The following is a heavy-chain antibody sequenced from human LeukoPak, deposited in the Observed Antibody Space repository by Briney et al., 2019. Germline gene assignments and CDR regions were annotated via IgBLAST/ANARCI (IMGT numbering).Heavy chain of an antibody. CDR2: IIGSGGST. Sequence: GGSLRLSCAAPGFAFSTYAMSWVRQAPGKGLEWVSGIIGSGGSTYYADSVKGRFTISRDNSKNTLYLQMNSLRAEDTAIYYCAKAGCTNIVCYLNSWGQGTLVTVSS. J-gene: IGHJ4*02. CDR3: AKAGCTNIVCYLNS. V-gene: IGHV3-23*01. CDR1: GFAFSTYA. D-gene: IGHD2-8*01.